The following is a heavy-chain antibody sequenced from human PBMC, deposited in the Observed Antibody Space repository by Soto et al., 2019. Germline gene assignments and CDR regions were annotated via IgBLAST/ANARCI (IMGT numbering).Heavy chain of an antibody. Sequence: LRLSCAASGFTFSSYAMSWVRQAPGKGLEWVSAISGSGGSTYYADSVKGRFTISRDNSKNTLYLQMNSLRAEDTAVYYCAADLLLVYYYGMDVWGQGTTVTVSS. CDR1: GFTFSSYA. CDR2: ISGSGGST. D-gene: IGHD2-21*02. CDR3: AADLLLVYYYGMDV. V-gene: IGHV3-23*01. J-gene: IGHJ6*02.